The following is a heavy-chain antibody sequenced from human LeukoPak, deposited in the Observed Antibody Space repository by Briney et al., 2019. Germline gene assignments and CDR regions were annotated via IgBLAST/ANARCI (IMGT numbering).Heavy chain of an antibody. CDR1: GGTFSSYA. CDR3: ASVYNWNPGYGMDV. V-gene: IGHV1-69*04. Sequence: SVKVSCKASGGTFSSYAISWVRQAPGQGLEWMGRIIPILGIANYAQKFQGRVTITADKSTSTAYMELSSLRSEDTAVYYCASVYNWNPGYGMDVWGQGTTVTVSS. CDR2: IIPILGIA. J-gene: IGHJ6*02. D-gene: IGHD1-20*01.